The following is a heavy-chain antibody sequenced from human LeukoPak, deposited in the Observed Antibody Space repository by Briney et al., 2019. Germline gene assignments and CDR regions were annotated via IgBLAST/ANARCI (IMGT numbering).Heavy chain of an antibody. Sequence: PGGSLRLSCAASGFTFRNYAMTWVRQAPGKGLEWVSVVTGNGDTTYYADSLKGRFTICRDNSRNTLYLLMNTLRAEDTPVYHCAINAGECFTSARYVFWGEGPLVTVAT. V-gene: IGHV3-23*01. CDR2: VTGNGDTT. CDR3: AINAGECFTSARYVF. D-gene: IGHD2-2*01. J-gene: IGHJ1*01. CDR1: GFTFRNYA.